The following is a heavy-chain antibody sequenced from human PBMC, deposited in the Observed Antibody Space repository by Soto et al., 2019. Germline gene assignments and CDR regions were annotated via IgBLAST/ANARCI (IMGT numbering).Heavy chain of an antibody. J-gene: IGHJ5*02. D-gene: IGHD6-13*01. V-gene: IGHV1-69*08. CDR3: ARVIQEQLVYNWFDP. Sequence: QVQLVQSGTEVKKPGSSVKVSCKAPGGTFSNHFITWVRPAPGQGLEWMGKSMPILGQAPYAQKFLGRVNLTADTSAIMPYMELTRLTSDDTAVYYCARVIQEQLVYNWFDPWGQGTLVVVSS. CDR1: GGTFSNHF. CDR2: SMPILGQA.